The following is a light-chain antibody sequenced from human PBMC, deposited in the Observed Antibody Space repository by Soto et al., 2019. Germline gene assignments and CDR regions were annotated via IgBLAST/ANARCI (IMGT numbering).Light chain of an antibody. CDR1: QTISTL. CDR2: NAS. V-gene: IGKV1-5*03. Sequence: DIQMTQSPSTLSASVGDRVTITCRASQTISTLLAWYQQRPGKAPNLLIYNASSLESGVPSRFSGSGSGTEFTLTISSLQPDDFATYFCQQYSTAPWTFGQGTKVEVK. J-gene: IGKJ1*01. CDR3: QQYSTAPWT.